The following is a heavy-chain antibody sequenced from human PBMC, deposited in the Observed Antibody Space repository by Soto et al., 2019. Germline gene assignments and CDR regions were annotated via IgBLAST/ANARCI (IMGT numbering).Heavy chain of an antibody. CDR2: IYYSGST. Sequence: QVQLQESGPGLVKPSQTLSLTCTVSGGSISSGGYYWSWIRQHPGKGLEWIGYIYYSGSTYYNPPLXRXLTISVDTSKSQFSLKLSSVPAADTAVYYCAGEPVIWGQGTLVTVSS. V-gene: IGHV4-31*03. CDR3: AGEPVI. J-gene: IGHJ4*02. D-gene: IGHD3-10*01. CDR1: GGSISSGGYY.